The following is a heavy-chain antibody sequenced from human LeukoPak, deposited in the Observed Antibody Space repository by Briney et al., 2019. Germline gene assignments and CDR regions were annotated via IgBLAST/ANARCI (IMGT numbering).Heavy chain of an antibody. V-gene: IGHV3-21*06. CDR2: ISSSTTYI. J-gene: IGHJ4*02. CDR1: GFSFSAYN. D-gene: IGHD3-22*01. CDR3: ANYYYYDSSGYYSGG. Sequence: GGSLRLSCAASGFSFSAYNMNWVRQAPGKGLEWVSSISSSTTYIYYADSVKGRFTISRDNAKNSLYLEMNSLRGEDTAVYYCANYYYYDSSGYYSGGWGQGTLVTVSS.